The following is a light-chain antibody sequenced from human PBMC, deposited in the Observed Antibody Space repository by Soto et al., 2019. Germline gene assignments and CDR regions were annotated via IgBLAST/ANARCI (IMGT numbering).Light chain of an antibody. CDR2: TTS. V-gene: IGKV3-20*01. Sequence: ELVLTQSPGTLSLSPGQRDTLSCRSSQSVSRRYLAWYQQKPGQAPRLLIYTTSSRATGISDRFSGSGSGTDFTLTISRLEPEDFAVYYCQQYGSSPYTLGQGTKLEI. CDR3: QQYGSSPYT. CDR1: QSVSRRY. J-gene: IGKJ2*01.